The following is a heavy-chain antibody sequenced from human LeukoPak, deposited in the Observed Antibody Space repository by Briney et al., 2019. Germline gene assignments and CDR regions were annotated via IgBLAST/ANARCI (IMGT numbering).Heavy chain of an antibody. CDR1: GGSISSFY. CDR2: IYYSGST. CDR3: ARVRNGYNYGGFDY. V-gene: IGHV4-59*01. Sequence: SETLFLTCTVSGGSISSFYWTWIRQPPGKGLEWIGYIYYSGSTNYNPSLRSRVTISVDTSKNQFFLILSSVTAADTAVYYCARVRNGYNYGGFDYWGQGTLVTVSS. D-gene: IGHD5-24*01. J-gene: IGHJ4*02.